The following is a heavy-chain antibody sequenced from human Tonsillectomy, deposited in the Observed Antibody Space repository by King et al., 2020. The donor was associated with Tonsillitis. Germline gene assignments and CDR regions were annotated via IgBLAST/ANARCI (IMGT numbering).Heavy chain of an antibody. CDR3: AKGGSSYDICLEH. CDR2: VSWDSAGI. CDR1: GFPFDDHT. J-gene: IGHJ5*02. V-gene: IGHV3-43*01. D-gene: IGHD3-16*01. Sequence: VQLVESGGAVVQPGGSLRLSCAASGFPFDDHTMHWVRQVPGKAPEWVSLVSWDSAGIYYADSVKGRFTISRDNSKNSLYLQMNSLRPDDTAFYYCAKGGSSYDICLEHWGQGTLVTVSS.